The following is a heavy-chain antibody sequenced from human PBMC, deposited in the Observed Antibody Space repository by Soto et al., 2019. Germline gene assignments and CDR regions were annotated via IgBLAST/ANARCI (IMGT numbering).Heavy chain of an antibody. V-gene: IGHV4-34*01. D-gene: IGHD5-18*01. J-gene: IGHJ5*02. CDR3: ARGLSDTDMRRGDWFDP. CDR2: INHSGST. Sequence: PAETLSLTCAVYGGTFSGYHWSWGRLRTGEGLCWIGEINHSGSTNYNPSLKSRVTISVDTSKTQFSLKLSSVTAADTAGYYCARGLSDTDMRRGDWFDPWGQGTLVTVSS. CDR1: GGTFSGYH.